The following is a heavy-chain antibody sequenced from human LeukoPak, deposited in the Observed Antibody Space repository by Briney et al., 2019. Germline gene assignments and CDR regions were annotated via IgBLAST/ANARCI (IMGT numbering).Heavy chain of an antibody. Sequence: GGSLRLSCAASGFTFSSYAMSWVRQAPGKGLEWVSAISGSGGSTYYADSVKGRFTISRDNSKDTVYLQMNSLRAEDTAIYNFARDIELSTWGLGTKVTVSS. CDR2: ISGSGGST. J-gene: IGHJ3*01. D-gene: IGHD3-16*02. CDR3: ARDIELST. CDR1: GFTFSSYA. V-gene: IGHV3-23*01.